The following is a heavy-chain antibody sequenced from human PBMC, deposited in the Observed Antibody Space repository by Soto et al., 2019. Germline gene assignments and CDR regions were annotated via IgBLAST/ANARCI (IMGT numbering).Heavy chain of an antibody. J-gene: IGHJ4*02. Sequence: GGSLRLSCAASGFSFGSYALSWVRQAPGKGLEWVSTISGSDGKTFYADSVKGRFPISRDTSQNTLYLQMNSLRADDTAIYYCARWSYLDYWGQGTRVTVSS. CDR1: GFSFGSYA. V-gene: IGHV3-23*01. D-gene: IGHD3-3*01. CDR2: ISGSDGKT. CDR3: ARWSYLDY.